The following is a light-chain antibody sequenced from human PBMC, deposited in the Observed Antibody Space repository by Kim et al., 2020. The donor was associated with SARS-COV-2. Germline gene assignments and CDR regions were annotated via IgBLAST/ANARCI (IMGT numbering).Light chain of an antibody. CDR1: QSVSSSY. Sequence: VAPGERATLSCRASQSVSSSYLAWYQQKPGQAPRLLIYGASTRATGIPDRFSGSGSGTDFTLTISRLEPEDFAVYYCQQYGSSYTFGQGTKLEI. CDR2: GAS. CDR3: QQYGSSYT. J-gene: IGKJ2*01. V-gene: IGKV3-20*01.